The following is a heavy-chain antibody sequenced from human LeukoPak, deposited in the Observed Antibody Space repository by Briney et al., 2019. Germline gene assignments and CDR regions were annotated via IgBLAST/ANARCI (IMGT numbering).Heavy chain of an antibody. V-gene: IGHV4-39*02. D-gene: IGHD4-17*01. Sequence: SETLSLTCSVSGGSISSRDYCWGWIRQPPGKGLEWIGNIYYSGTTYYNPSLKSRVTMSVDTSKNQFSLKLSSVTAADTAVYYCVRDLDYGDYTFGYWGRGTLVTVSS. CDR2: IYYSGTT. CDR1: GGSISSRDYC. CDR3: VRDLDYGDYTFGY. J-gene: IGHJ4*02.